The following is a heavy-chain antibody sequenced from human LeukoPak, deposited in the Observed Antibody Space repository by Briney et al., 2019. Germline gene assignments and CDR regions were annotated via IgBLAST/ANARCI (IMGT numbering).Heavy chain of an antibody. V-gene: IGHV1-69*13. Sequence: ASVRVSCKASGGTFSSYAISWVRQAPGQGLEWMGGIIPIFGTANYAQKFQGRVTITADESTSTAYMELSSLRSEDTAVYYCARDVVSGDHGQWGQGTLVTVSS. CDR1: GGTFSSYA. J-gene: IGHJ4*02. CDR2: IIPIFGTA. D-gene: IGHD2-15*01. CDR3: ARDVVSGDHGQ.